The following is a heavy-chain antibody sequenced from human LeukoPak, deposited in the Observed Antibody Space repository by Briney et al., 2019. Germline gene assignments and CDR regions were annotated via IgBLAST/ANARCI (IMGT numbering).Heavy chain of an antibody. CDR3: AKGKWYSGTYHFDY. V-gene: IGHV3-9*01. J-gene: IGHJ4*02. CDR2: ISWNADTI. D-gene: IGHD1-26*01. CDR1: GFTFDDNA. Sequence: PGRSLRLSCAASGFTFDDNAMHWVRQAPGKGLEWVSGISWNADTIGYADSVKGRFTISRDNAKKSLYLQMNSLRPEDTALYYCAKGKWYSGTYHFDYWGQGTLVTVSS.